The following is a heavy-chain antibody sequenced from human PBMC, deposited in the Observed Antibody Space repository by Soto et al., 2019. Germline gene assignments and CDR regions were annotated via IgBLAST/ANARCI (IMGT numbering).Heavy chain of an antibody. J-gene: IGHJ4*02. V-gene: IGHV3-30*03. Sequence: QVQLVESGGGVVQPGRSLRLSCAASGFTFSSYGMHWVRQAPGKGLEWVAVISYDGSNKYYADSVKGRFTISRDNSKNTLYMQMNSLRAEDTAVYYCALIVVGVAATNRSIDYWGQGTLVTVSS. CDR2: ISYDGSNK. CDR1: GFTFSSYG. CDR3: ALIVVGVAATNRSIDY. D-gene: IGHD2-15*01.